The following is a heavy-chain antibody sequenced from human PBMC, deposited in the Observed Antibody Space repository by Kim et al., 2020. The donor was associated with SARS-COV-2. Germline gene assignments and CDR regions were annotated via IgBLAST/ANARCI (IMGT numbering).Heavy chain of an antibody. CDR2: IHGGASHT. J-gene: IGHJ3*01. CDR3: VRDPI. V-gene: IGHV3-74*01. Sequence: IHGGASHTTCADCVKGRFTISRDNTKDTVYLQMSSRRADDTAVYYCVRDPIWGQGTMVTVSS.